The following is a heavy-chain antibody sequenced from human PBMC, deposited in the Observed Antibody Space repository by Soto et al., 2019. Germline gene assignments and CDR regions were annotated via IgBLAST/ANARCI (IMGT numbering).Heavy chain of an antibody. CDR2: ISAYNGNT. J-gene: IGHJ4*02. CDR3: ASVDLAAPVTYYFDS. D-gene: IGHD6-13*01. CDR1: GYTFTSYG. Sequence: QVQLVQSGAEVKKPGASAKVSCKASGYTFTSYGISWVRQAPGQGLEWMGWISAYNGNTNYAQRLRGRVTITTDTSTSPAYVELRSLRSDDTAVYYCASVDLAAPVTYYFDSWGQGTLVTVSS. V-gene: IGHV1-18*01.